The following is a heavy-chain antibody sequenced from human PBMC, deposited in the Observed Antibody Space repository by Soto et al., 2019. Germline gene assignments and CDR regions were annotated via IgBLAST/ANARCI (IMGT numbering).Heavy chain of an antibody. CDR3: AGWRSGSYYCFDY. CDR2: ISYDGSNK. V-gene: IGHV3-30-3*01. D-gene: IGHD1-26*01. Sequence: QVQLVESGGGVVQPGRSLRLSCAASGFTFSSYAMHWVRQAPGKGLEWVAVISYDGSNKYYADSVKGRFTISRDNSKNTRYLQMNSRRAEDTAVYYCAGWRSGSYYCFDYWGQGTLVTVSS. J-gene: IGHJ4*02. CDR1: GFTFSSYA.